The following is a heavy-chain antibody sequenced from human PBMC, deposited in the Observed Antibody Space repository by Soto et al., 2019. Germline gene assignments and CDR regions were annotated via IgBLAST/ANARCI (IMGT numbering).Heavy chain of an antibody. Sequence: EVQLLESGGGLVQPGGSLRLSCAASGFTFSSYAMSWVRQAPGKGLEWVSAISGSGGSTYYADSVKGRFTISRDNSKNTLYLQMNRLRAEDTAVYYCAKEQYYYDTSGYDYVDYFDYWGQGTLVTVSS. CDR2: ISGSGGST. CDR3: AKEQYYYDTSGYDYVDYFDY. J-gene: IGHJ4*02. V-gene: IGHV3-23*01. D-gene: IGHD3-22*01. CDR1: GFTFSSYA.